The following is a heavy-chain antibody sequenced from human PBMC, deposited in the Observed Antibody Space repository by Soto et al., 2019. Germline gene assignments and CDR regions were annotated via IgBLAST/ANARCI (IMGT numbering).Heavy chain of an antibody. CDR3: AKRGYCSGGSCYSVADY. CDR1: GFTFSSYA. V-gene: IGHV3-23*01. CDR2: ISGSGGST. Sequence: GGSLRLSCAASGFTFSSYAMSWVRQAPGKGLEWVSAISGSGGSTYYADSVKGRFTISRDNSKNTLYLQMNSLRAEDTAVYYCAKRGYCSGGSCYSVADYWGQGTLVTVSS. J-gene: IGHJ4*02. D-gene: IGHD2-15*01.